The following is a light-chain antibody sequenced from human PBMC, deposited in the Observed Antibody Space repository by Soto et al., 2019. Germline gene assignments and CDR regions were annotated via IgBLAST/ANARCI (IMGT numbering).Light chain of an antibody. J-gene: IGKJ1*01. Sequence: IVMAQSPATLSVSPGDRAALPCRASQSVSSNLACYQQKLGQDPRLLIYGASARATGIPARFSGSGSGTEFTLTINSLQSEDSAVYYCQQHNQWPITFGQGTKVDI. V-gene: IGKV3-15*01. CDR3: QQHNQWPIT. CDR1: QSVSSN. CDR2: GAS.